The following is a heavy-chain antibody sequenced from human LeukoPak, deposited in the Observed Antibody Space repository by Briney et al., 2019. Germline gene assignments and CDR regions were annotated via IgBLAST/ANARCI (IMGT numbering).Heavy chain of an antibody. V-gene: IGHV3-23*01. J-gene: IGHJ5*02. D-gene: IGHD4-17*01. Sequence: PGGSLRLSCAASGFTFSSFAMTWVRQAPGKGLEWVSSITANHGATYNIDSVKGRFTISRDNPQNTMYLQMNSLRAEDAAVYYCTKDPNGNYVGAFDPWGQGTLVTVSS. CDR1: GFTFSSFA. CDR2: ITANHGAT. CDR3: TKDPNGNYVGAFDP.